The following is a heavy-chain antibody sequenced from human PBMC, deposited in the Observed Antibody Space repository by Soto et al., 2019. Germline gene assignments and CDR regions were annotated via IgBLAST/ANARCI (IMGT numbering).Heavy chain of an antibody. V-gene: IGHV1-69*08. D-gene: IGHD5-12*01. CDR1: GDIFDSPT. Sequence: QVQLVQSGAEMKKPGSSVKVSCQASGDIFDSPTINWVRQAPGQGLEWMGRIIPVLGMANYAQKFQGRVTIIADKSTSTVYMELSSLTSEDTAVYYCARELGGYDYLYYYYYMDVWGEGTTVTVSS. CDR2: IIPVLGMA. CDR3: ARELGGYDYLYYYYYMDV. J-gene: IGHJ6*03.